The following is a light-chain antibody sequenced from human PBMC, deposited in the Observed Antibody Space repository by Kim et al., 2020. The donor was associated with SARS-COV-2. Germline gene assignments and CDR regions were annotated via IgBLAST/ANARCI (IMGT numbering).Light chain of an antibody. CDR1: SSDVGIYNY. CDR3: VSYTGSITLV. Sequence: GQSITISCTGTSSDVGIYNYFSWYQQHPGKAPKLIIYYDTNRPAGVSDRFSGSKSGNTASLTISRLQIDDEADYYCVSYTGSITLVFGGGTQLTVL. V-gene: IGLV2-14*03. J-gene: IGLJ2*01. CDR2: YDT.